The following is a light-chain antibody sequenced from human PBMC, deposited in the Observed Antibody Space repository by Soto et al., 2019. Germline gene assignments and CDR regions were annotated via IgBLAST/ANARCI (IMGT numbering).Light chain of an antibody. J-gene: IGKJ1*01. Sequence: AIRMTQSPSSFSASTGDRVTITCRARQGIISYLAWYQQKPGKAPKLLIYAASTLQSGVPSRFSGSGSGTDFTLTISCLQSEDFATYYCQQYYSYPPTTFGQGTKVEIK. V-gene: IGKV1-8*01. CDR1: QGIISY. CDR2: AAS. CDR3: QQYYSYPPTT.